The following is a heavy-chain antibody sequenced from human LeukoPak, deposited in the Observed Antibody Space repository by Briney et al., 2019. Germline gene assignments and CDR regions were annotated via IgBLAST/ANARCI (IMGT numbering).Heavy chain of an antibody. Sequence: GRSLSLSCAASGFTFSSYAMSWVRQAPGKGLEWVSAISGSGGSTYYADSVKGRFTISRDNSKNTLYLQMNSLRAEDTAVYYCAKEHRTPLLWFGELENWFDPWGQGTLVTVSS. CDR1: GFTFSSYA. CDR3: AKEHRTPLLWFGELENWFDP. CDR2: ISGSGGST. D-gene: IGHD3-10*01. V-gene: IGHV3-23*01. J-gene: IGHJ5*02.